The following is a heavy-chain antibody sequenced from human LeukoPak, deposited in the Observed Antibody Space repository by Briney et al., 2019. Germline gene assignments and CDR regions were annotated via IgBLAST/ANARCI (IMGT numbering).Heavy chain of an antibody. CDR2: VNPDSGGT. Sequence: ASVKVSCKTSGYTFTGYYIHWVRQAPGPGLEWMGWVNPDSGGTTYAQKFQDRVTMTRDTSITTAFMELSRLRSDDTAVYYWARDSGPGTFDIWGQGTMVTVSS. J-gene: IGHJ3*02. D-gene: IGHD3-10*01. CDR1: GYTFTGYY. CDR3: ARDSGPGTFDI. V-gene: IGHV1-2*02.